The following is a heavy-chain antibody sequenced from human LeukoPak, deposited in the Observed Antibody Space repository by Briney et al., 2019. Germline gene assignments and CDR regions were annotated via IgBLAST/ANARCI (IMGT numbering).Heavy chain of an antibody. Sequence: ASVTVSCKASGGTFSSYAISWVRQAPGQGLEWMGRIIPILGIANYAQKFQGRVTITADKSTSTAYMELSSLRSEDTAVYYCASSPNYYDSSGYQYYFDYWGQGTLVTVSS. V-gene: IGHV1-69*04. D-gene: IGHD3-22*01. J-gene: IGHJ4*02. CDR3: ASSPNYYDSSGYQYYFDY. CDR2: IIPILGIA. CDR1: GGTFSSYA.